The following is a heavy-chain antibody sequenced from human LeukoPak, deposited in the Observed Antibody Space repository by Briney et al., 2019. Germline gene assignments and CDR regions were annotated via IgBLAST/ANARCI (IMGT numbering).Heavy chain of an antibody. CDR1: GGSISSSSYY. Sequence: SETLSLTCTVSGGSISSSSYYWGWIRQPPGKGLEWIGSIYYNGSTYYNPSLKSRVTISVDTSKNQFSLKLSSVTAADTAVYYCARGSIPRNNSIAVAATERYYFDYWGQGTLVTVSS. CDR3: ARGSIPRNNSIAVAATERYYFDY. V-gene: IGHV4-39*01. CDR2: IYYNGST. J-gene: IGHJ4*02. D-gene: IGHD6-19*01.